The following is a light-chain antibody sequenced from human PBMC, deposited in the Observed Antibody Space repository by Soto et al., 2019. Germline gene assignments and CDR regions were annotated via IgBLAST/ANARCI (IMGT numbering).Light chain of an antibody. CDR3: SSYTGSFVV. V-gene: IGLV2-11*01. CDR2: DVT. Sequence: QSALTQPRSVSGSPGQSVTISCTGTSSDFGGYNYVSWYQQHPTKAPKLMIYDVTKRPSGVPDRFSGSKSGNTASLTISGLQAEDEADYYCSSYTGSFVVFGGGTKLTVL. CDR1: SSDFGGYNY. J-gene: IGLJ2*01.